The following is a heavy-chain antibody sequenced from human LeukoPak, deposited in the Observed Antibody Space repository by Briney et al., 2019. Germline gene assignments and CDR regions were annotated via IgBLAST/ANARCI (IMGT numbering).Heavy chain of an antibody. CDR2: IYSGGST. CDR1: GFTVSSNY. V-gene: IGHV3-53*01. J-gene: IGHJ4*02. CDR3: ARDIAYDSSGYYSPHFDY. Sequence: GGPLRLSCVASGFTVSSNYMSWVRQAPGKGLEWVSVIYSGGSTYYADSVKGRFTISRDNSKNTLYLQMNSLRAEDTAVYYCARDIAYDSSGYYSPHFDYWGQGTLVTVSS. D-gene: IGHD3-22*01.